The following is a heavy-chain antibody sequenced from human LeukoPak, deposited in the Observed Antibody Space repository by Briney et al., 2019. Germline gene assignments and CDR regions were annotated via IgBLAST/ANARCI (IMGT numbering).Heavy chain of an antibody. Sequence: GGSLRLSCAASRFTFSNYWMHWVRQAPGKGLVWVSRIYNDGSSTSYADSVKGRFTISRDNAKSTLYLQMNSLRAEDTAVYYCARVRGGSGRSYAADAFDIWGQGTMVTFSS. CDR1: RFTFSNYW. V-gene: IGHV3-74*01. CDR2: IYNDGSST. D-gene: IGHD1-26*01. J-gene: IGHJ3*02. CDR3: ARVRGGSGRSYAADAFDI.